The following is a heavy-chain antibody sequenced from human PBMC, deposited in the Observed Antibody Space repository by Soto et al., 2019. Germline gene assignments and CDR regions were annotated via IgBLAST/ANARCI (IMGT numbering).Heavy chain of an antibody. V-gene: IGHV1-8*01. D-gene: IGHD3-16*01. CDR1: GYSFTNND. J-gene: IGHJ5*02. CDR3: ARMETFGSLNWFDP. CDR2: MNPGSGDT. Sequence: ASVKVSCKTSGYSFTNNDVSCVRQATGQGLEWMGWMNPGSGDTGYAQKFQGRVTMTRDISIATAYMELSSLRSDDTAIYYCARMETFGSLNWFDPWGQGTLVTVSS.